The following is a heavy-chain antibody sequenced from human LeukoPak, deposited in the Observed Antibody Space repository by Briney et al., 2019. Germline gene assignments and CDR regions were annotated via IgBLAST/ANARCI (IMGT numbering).Heavy chain of an antibody. V-gene: IGHV3-30*04. CDR3: ASDMVRGVITFNFDY. J-gene: IGHJ4*02. CDR2: ISYDGSNK. CDR1: GFTFSSYA. Sequence: GGSLRLSCAASGFTFSSYAMHWVRQAPGKGLEWVAVISYDGSNKYYADSVKGRFTISRDNSKNTLYLQMNSLRAEDTAEYYCASDMVRGVITFNFDYWGQGTLVTVSS. D-gene: IGHD3-10*01.